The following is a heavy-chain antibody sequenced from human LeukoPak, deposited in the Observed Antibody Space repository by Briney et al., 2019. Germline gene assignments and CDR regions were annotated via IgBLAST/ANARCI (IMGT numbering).Heavy chain of an antibody. Sequence: ASVKVSCKTSGYSFTDYYLHWVRQAPGQGPEWMGWINPDTGATHYSQKFQGRVTMTRGTSISTAYMELTSLRSDDTAVYYCARGIASVGDPDDLMWFGPWGQGTLATVSS. D-gene: IGHD1-26*01. CDR2: INPDTGAT. J-gene: IGHJ5*02. V-gene: IGHV1-2*02. CDR1: GYSFTDYY. CDR3: ARGIASVGDPDDLMWFGP.